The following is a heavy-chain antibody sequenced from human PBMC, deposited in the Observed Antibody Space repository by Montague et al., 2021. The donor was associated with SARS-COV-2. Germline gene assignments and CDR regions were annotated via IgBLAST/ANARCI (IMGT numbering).Heavy chain of an antibody. CDR2: IHSSGGT. V-gene: IGHV4-61*02. CDR1: GGSIITGSNFY. CDR3: ARDYYDSTGLNWFDP. Sequence: TLSLTCAVSGGSIITGSNFYWGWIRQSAGEGLEWIGRIHSSGGTNYNPSLKSRLTMSVDSSSNQFSLKLTSVPAADTAVYYCARDYYDSTGLNWFDPWGQGFLVTVSS. J-gene: IGHJ5*02. D-gene: IGHD3-22*01.